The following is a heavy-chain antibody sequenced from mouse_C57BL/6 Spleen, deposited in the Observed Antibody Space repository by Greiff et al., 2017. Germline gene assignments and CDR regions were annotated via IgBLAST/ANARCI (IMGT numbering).Heavy chain of an antibody. CDR1: GYSFTSYY. D-gene: IGHD1-1*01. CDR2: IYPGSGNT. Sequence: QVQLQQSGPELVKPGASVKISCKASGYSFTSYYIHWVKQRPGQGLEWIGWIYPGSGNTKYNEKFKGKATLTADTSSSTAYMQLSSLTSEDSAVYYCAREGLLLLDYWGQGTTLTVSS. V-gene: IGHV1-66*01. J-gene: IGHJ2*01. CDR3: AREGLLLLDY.